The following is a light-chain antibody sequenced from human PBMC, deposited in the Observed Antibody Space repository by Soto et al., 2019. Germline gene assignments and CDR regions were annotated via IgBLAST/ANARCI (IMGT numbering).Light chain of an antibody. CDR1: QSVNHN. CDR2: GAS. CDR3: QQRSNLPPT. J-gene: IGKJ5*01. V-gene: IGKV3D-15*01. Sequence: DRVMTQSPDTLSASPGVRVSLSCRASQSVNHNLAWYLQKPGQAPRLLIYGASSRATGIPDRFSGGGSGTDFTLTISSLEPEDFAVYYCQQRSNLPPTFGQGTRLEIK.